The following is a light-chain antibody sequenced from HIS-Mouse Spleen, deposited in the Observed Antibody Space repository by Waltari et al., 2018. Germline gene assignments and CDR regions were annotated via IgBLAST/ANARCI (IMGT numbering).Light chain of an antibody. CDR1: RGRIASNY. J-gene: IGLJ2*01. CDR3: QSYDSSNVV. V-gene: IGLV6-57*04. CDR2: EEN. Sequence: NFMLTQPHSVSESPGKTVTISCTRTRGRIASNYVPWYQQRPGSAPTTVIYEENQRPSGVPDRFSGSIDSSSNSASLTISGLKTEDEADYYCQSYDSSNVVFGGGTKLTVL.